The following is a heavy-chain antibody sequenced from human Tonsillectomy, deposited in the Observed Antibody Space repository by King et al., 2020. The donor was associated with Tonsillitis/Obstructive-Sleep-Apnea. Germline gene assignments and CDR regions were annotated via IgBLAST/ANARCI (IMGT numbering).Heavy chain of an antibody. Sequence: VQLQESGPGLVKPSETLSLTCTVSGGSISSYYWSWIRQPPGKGLEWIGYIYYSGSTNYNPSLKSRVTISVDTSKNQFSLKLSSLTAADTAVYYCARAPLTATAPDYWGQGTLVTVSS. CDR3: ARAPLTATAPDY. J-gene: IGHJ4*02. V-gene: IGHV4-59*01. D-gene: IGHD5-18*01. CDR1: GGSISSYY. CDR2: IYYSGST.